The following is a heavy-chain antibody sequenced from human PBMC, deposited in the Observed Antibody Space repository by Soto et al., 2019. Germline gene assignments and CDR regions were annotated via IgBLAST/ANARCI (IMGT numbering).Heavy chain of an antibody. CDR2: INPTGGGT. D-gene: IGHD3-16*01. J-gene: IGHJ6*02. V-gene: IGHV1-46*01. CDR3: ARGRGGGYGLDV. Sequence: QVQLVQSGAEVKKPGASVKVSCKASGYTFTSYFMHWVRQAPGQGLEWMGIINPTGGGTRYAPRFQGRVTMNRDTSTSTDFMELSSLIYEDTAVYFCARGRGGGYGLDVWGQGTTVTVSS. CDR1: GYTFTSYF.